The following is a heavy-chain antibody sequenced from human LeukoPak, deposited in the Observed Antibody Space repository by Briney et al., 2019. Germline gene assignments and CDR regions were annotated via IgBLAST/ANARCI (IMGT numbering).Heavy chain of an antibody. Sequence: SETLSLTCAVSGDSISSNYCWRWVHQFPGKGLEWIGEVYRRGSTSYNPSLKSRVTISVDTSKNQFSLKLSSVTAADTAVYYCARELLFDDYYDTGFDYWGQGTLVTVSS. D-gene: IGHD3-22*01. V-gene: IGHV4-4*02. CDR2: VYRRGST. J-gene: IGHJ4*02. CDR1: GDSISSNYC. CDR3: ARELLFDDYYDTGFDY.